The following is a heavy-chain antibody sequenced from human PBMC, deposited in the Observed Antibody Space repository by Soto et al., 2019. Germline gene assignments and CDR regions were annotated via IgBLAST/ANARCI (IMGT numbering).Heavy chain of an antibody. CDR3: ARDVRNDFWSGYLGPNYYYYGMDV. D-gene: IGHD3-3*01. CDR1: GGSLSSGGYY. CDR2: IYYSGST. Sequence: SETMSLTCTVSGGSLSSGGYYRSWISQHPGKGLEGIGYIYYSGSTYYNPSLKSRVTISVDTSKNQFSLKLSSVTAAATAVYYCARDVRNDFWSGYLGPNYYYYGMDVWGQGTTVPVSS. V-gene: IGHV4-31*03. J-gene: IGHJ6*02.